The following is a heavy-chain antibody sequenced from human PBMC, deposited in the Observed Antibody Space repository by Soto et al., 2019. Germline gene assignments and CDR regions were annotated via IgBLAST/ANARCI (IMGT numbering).Heavy chain of an antibody. D-gene: IGHD3-10*01. CDR3: AHVPGSGQLLYSYYYYMDV. CDR1: GFSLTTRGVG. J-gene: IGHJ6*03. CDR2: IYWDDDK. Sequence: QITLKESGPTLVKPTQTLTLTCTFSGFSLTTRGVGVGWIRQPPGKALEWLALIYWDDDKRYSPSLKSRLTITKDTSKNQVVLTLTNMDPVVTATYYCAHVPGSGQLLYSYYYYMDVWGKGATVAVS. V-gene: IGHV2-5*02.